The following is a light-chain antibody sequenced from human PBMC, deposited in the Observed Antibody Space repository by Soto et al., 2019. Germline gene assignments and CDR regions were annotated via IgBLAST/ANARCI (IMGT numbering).Light chain of an antibody. Sequence: AIHMTQSQSSLSASVGDRVTITCRASQGSRNDLGWYQQKPGKAPKLLIYAASSLQSGVPSRFSGSGSGTEFTLTVSSLQPEDFATYYCLQDHDDSWTFGQGTKVDIK. V-gene: IGKV1-6*01. CDR3: LQDHDDSWT. CDR1: QGSRND. CDR2: AAS. J-gene: IGKJ1*01.